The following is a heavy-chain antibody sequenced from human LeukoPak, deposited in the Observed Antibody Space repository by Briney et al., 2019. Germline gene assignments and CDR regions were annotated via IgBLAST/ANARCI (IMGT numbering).Heavy chain of an antibody. D-gene: IGHD3/OR15-3a*01. Sequence: GWSLRLSCAASGFTLSTHWMNWVRQAPGRGLDWVANINQDGSEKYYVDSLKGRFTISRDNSRNTVYLQMDSLRPEDTAVYHCAKGGIPTGPYYYFYYMDVWGNGTTATVSS. J-gene: IGHJ6*03. CDR2: INQDGSEK. CDR1: GFTLSTHW. CDR3: AKGGIPTGPYYYFYYMDV. V-gene: IGHV3-7*01.